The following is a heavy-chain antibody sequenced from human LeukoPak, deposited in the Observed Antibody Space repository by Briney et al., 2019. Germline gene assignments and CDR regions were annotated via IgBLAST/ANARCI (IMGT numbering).Heavy chain of an antibody. D-gene: IGHD3-9*01. CDR2: ISSSGSTI. J-gene: IGHJ4*02. CDR1: GFIFSSYE. V-gene: IGHV3-48*03. Sequence: GGSLRLSCAASGFIFSSYEMNWVRQAPGKGLEWVSYISSSGSTIYYADSVKGRFTISRDNAKNSLYLQMNSLRAEDTAVYNCAKDRRRDDVLTGSFSDWGQGTLVTVSS. CDR3: AKDRRRDDVLTGSFSD.